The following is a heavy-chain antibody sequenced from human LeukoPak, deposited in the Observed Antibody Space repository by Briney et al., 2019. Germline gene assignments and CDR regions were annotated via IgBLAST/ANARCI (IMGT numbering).Heavy chain of an antibody. CDR2: IYYSGST. J-gene: IGHJ4*02. Sequence: SETLSLTCTVSGASISSSTDYWGWIRQPPGKGLEWIANIYYSGSTYYNPSRKSRVTISVDTSNNQFSRKLSSVTAADTAVYYCASLYYYGSGSYYNRAPNDYWGQGTLVTVSS. CDR3: ASLYYYGSGSYYNRAPNDY. CDR1: GASISSSTDY. D-gene: IGHD3-10*01. V-gene: IGHV4-39*07.